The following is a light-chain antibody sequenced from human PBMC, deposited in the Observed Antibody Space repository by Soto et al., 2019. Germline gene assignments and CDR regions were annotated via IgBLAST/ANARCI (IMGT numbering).Light chain of an antibody. CDR3: QQYDTSPRK. CDR1: QSVSSSH. Sequence: EIVLTQSPSTLSFPPGERAPLSWRAGQSVSSSHLAWYQQKPGQAPRLPIYGASSRATGIPDRVSGSGSGTEFPLTISRLEPDDFAVYYCQQYDTSPRKFGQGAKGDIK. V-gene: IGKV3-20*01. J-gene: IGKJ1*01. CDR2: GAS.